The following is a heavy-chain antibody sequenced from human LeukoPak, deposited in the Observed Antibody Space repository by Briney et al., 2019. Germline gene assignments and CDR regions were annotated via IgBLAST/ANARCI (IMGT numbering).Heavy chain of an antibody. Sequence: PGGSLRLSCAASGFTFSSYSMNWVRQAPGKGLEWVSSISSSSSYIYYADSVKGRFTISRDNANNSLYLQMNSLRAEDTAVYYCARAEGYGYWQDYWGQGTLVTVSS. V-gene: IGHV3-21*01. D-gene: IGHD5-18*01. CDR2: ISSSSSYI. CDR3: ARAEGYGYWQDY. CDR1: GFTFSSYS. J-gene: IGHJ4*02.